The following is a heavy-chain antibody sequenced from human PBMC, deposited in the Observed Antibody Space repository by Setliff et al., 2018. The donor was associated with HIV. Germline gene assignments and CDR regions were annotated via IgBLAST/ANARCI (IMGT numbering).Heavy chain of an antibody. D-gene: IGHD3-10*01. CDR3: ARKPSIRGRPFDS. CDR2: IYHSGTI. J-gene: IGHJ4*02. V-gene: IGHV4-38-2*01. CDR1: GYSISSGYY. Sequence: SETLSLTCDVSGYSISSGYYWGWIRQPPGKGLEWIGSIYHSGTIFYKPSLKSRLAISVDTSKNHFSLNLTTVTAADTAVYFCARKPSIRGRPFDSWGQGTVVTVSS.